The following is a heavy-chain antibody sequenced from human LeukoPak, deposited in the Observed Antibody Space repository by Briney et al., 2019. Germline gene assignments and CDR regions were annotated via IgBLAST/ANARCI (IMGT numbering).Heavy chain of an antibody. CDR1: GGSISSYY. D-gene: IGHD3-10*01. V-gene: IGHV4-59*01. CDR3: ARITPLPYYYGSGLDYYMDV. CDR2: IYYSGST. Sequence: SETLSLTCTVSGGSISSYYWSWIRQPPGKGLEWIGYIYYSGSTNYNPSLKSRVTISVDTSKNQFSLKLNSVTAADTAVYYCARITPLPYYYGSGLDYYMDVWGKGTTVTISS. J-gene: IGHJ6*03.